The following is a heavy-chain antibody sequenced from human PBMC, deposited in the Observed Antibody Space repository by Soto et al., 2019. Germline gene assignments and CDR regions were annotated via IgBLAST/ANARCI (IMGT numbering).Heavy chain of an antibody. CDR3: AKEVVVVVAATSGGGSYFDY. J-gene: IGHJ4*02. V-gene: IGHV3-23*01. CDR2: ISGSGGST. Sequence: GGSLRLSCAASGFTFSSYAMSWVRQAPGKGLEWVSAISGSGGSTYYADSVKGRFTISRDNSKNTLYLQMNSLRAEDTAVYYCAKEVVVVVAATSGGGSYFDYWGQGTLVTVSS. CDR1: GFTFSSYA. D-gene: IGHD2-15*01.